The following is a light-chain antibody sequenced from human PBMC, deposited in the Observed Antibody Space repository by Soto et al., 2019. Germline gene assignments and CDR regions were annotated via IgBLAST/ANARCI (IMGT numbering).Light chain of an antibody. CDR1: QSVSSSY. V-gene: IGKV3-20*01. Sequence: EIVLTQSPGTLSLSPGERATLSCRTSQSVSSSYLAWYQQRPGQAPRLLIYGASSRVTGIPDRFSGSGSGTDFTLTISRLEPEDFAVYFCQQYGISPQTFGQGTKLEIK. CDR3: QQYGISPQT. CDR2: GAS. J-gene: IGKJ2*01.